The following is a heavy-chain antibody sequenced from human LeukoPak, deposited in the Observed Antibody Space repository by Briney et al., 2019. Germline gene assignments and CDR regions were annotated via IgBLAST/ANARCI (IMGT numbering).Heavy chain of an antibody. CDR3: ASEGDSSGYHYYFDY. D-gene: IGHD6-19*01. CDR2: ISYDGSNK. Sequence: GGSLRLSCAASGFTFSSYAMHWVRQAPGKGLGWVAVISYDGSNKYYADSVKGRFTISRDNSKNTLYLQMNSLRAEDTAVYYCASEGDSSGYHYYFDYWGQGTLVTVSS. V-gene: IGHV3-30-3*01. J-gene: IGHJ4*02. CDR1: GFTFSSYA.